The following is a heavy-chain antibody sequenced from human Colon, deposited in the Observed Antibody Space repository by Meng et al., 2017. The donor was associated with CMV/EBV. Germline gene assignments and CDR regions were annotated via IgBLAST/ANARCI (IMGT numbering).Heavy chain of an antibody. CDR2: IFWDGDK. CDR3: AHRVRGGGDYFDF. D-gene: IGHD2-21*01. J-gene: IGHJ4*02. CDR1: GFSLSTGGVA. Sequence: FCGFSLSTGGVAVGWLRQPPGKALEWLALIFWDGDKRYRPSLKNRLTISKDTSTNQVVLMMTNMNPVDTATYYCAHRVRGGGDYFDFWGQGTLVTVSS. V-gene: IGHV2-5*02.